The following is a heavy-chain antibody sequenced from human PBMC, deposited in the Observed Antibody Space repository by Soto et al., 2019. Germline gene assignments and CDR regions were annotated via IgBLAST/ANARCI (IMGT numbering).Heavy chain of an antibody. Sequence: QVQLVQSGAEVKKPGSSVKVSCKASGGTFSSYTISWVRQAPGQGLEWMGRIIPILGIANYAQKFQGRVTITADKSTSTAYMELSSLRSEDTAVYHCAREDYYDSSGYFPYYYYYGMDVWGQGTTVTVSS. CDR2: IIPILGIA. D-gene: IGHD3-22*01. CDR1: GGTFSSYT. CDR3: AREDYYDSSGYFPYYYYYGMDV. V-gene: IGHV1-69*08. J-gene: IGHJ6*02.